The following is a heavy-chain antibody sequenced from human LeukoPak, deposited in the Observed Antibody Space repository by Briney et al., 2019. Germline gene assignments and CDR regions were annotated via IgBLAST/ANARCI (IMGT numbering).Heavy chain of an antibody. D-gene: IGHD3-9*01. V-gene: IGHV3-15*01. Sequence: GGSLRLSCAASGFTFSNAWMSWVRQAPGKGLEWVGRIKSKTDGGTTDYAAPVKGRFTISRDDSKNTLYLQMNSLKTEDTAVYFCTTDRYFDWFAPRVYYFDYWGQGTLVTVSS. CDR3: TTDRYFDWFAPRVYYFDY. J-gene: IGHJ4*02. CDR2: IKSKTDGGTT. CDR1: GFTFSNAW.